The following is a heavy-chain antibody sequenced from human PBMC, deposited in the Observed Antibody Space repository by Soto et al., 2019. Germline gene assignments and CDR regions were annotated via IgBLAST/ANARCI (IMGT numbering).Heavy chain of an antibody. D-gene: IGHD6-6*01. V-gene: IGHV3-7*01. CDR3: ARVYSSSSGRALDY. CDR2: IKQDGSEK. Sequence: EVQVVESGGGLVQPGGSLRLSCAASGFTFNNYWMSWVRQAPGKGLEWVANIKQDGSEKNYVDSVKGRFTISRDNVKNSRYLQMNSLRAEDTAVYYCARVYSSSSGRALDYWGQGTLVTVSS. J-gene: IGHJ4*02. CDR1: GFTFNNYW.